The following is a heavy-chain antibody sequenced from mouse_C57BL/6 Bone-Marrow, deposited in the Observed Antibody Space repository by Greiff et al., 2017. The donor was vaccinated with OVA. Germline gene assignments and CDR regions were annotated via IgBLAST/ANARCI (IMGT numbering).Heavy chain of an antibody. CDR2: IDPENGDT. CDR3: TTWIPPYYFDY. CDR1: GFNIKDDY. J-gene: IGHJ2*01. V-gene: IGHV14-4*01. Sequence: DVKLVESGAELVRPGASVKLSCTASGFNIKDDYMHWVKQRPEQGLEWIGWIDPENGDTEYASKFQGKATITADTSSNTAYLQLSSLTSEDTAVYYCTTWIPPYYFDYWGQGTTLTVSS. D-gene: IGHD5-1-1*01.